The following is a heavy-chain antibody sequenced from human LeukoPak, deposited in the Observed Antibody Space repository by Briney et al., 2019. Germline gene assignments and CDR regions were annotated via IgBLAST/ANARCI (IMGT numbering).Heavy chain of an antibody. CDR3: ASSPRVVGAFRH. D-gene: IGHD1-26*01. CDR2: ISHDGSNR. CDR1: GFTFSTYG. Sequence: PGGSLRLSCAGSGFTFSTYGMHWVRQAPGKGLEWVAVISHDGSNRYCGDSVKGRFTISRDNSKNTLYLQMNSLRAEDTAVYYCASSPRVVGAFRHWGQGTLVTVSS. J-gene: IGHJ4*02. V-gene: IGHV3-30*03.